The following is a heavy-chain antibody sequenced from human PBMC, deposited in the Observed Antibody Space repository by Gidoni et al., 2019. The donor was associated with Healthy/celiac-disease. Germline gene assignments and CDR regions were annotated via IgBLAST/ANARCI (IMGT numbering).Heavy chain of an antibody. D-gene: IGHD3-10*01. J-gene: IGHJ4*02. CDR3: VGFGELSSTTESFDY. CDR1: GIPLSTSGVG. Sequence: QLTLTESGPTLVKPTQTLTLTSTFSGIPLSTSGVGVGWIRQPPGKALESLARIYWDDDKRYSPSLKSRLTITKDTTKNQVVLTMTNMDAVDTATYYCVGFGELSSTTESFDYWGQGTLVTVSS. V-gene: IGHV2-5*02. CDR2: IYWDDDK.